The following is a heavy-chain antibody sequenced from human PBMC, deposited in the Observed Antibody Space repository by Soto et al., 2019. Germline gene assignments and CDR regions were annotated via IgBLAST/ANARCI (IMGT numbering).Heavy chain of an antibody. J-gene: IGHJ6*02. CDR2: IWYDGSNK. V-gene: IGHV3-33*01. Sequence: GGSLRLSCAASGFTFSSYGMHWVRQAPGKGLEWVAVIWYDGSNKYYADSVKGRFTISRDNSKNTLYLQMNSLRAEDTAVYYCARDRGEYYDFWSGYLNYYYYGMDVWGQGTTVTVSS. CDR3: ARDRGEYYDFWSGYLNYYYYGMDV. CDR1: GFTFSSYG. D-gene: IGHD3-3*01.